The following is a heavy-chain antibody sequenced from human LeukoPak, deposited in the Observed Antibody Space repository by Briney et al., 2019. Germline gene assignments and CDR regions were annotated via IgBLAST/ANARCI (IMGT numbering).Heavy chain of an antibody. J-gene: IGHJ4*02. CDR2: ISSSSSYI. Sequence: GGSLRLSYTVSGFTSISYSIAILRQAPGKGLEWVSSISSSSSYIYYADSVKGRFTISRDNAKNSLYLQMNSLRAEDTAVYYCARDSGEVRVTAAHIFYWGQGTLVTVSS. CDR3: ARDSGEVRVTAAHIFY. D-gene: IGHD2-21*02. CDR1: GFTSISYS. V-gene: IGHV3-21*01.